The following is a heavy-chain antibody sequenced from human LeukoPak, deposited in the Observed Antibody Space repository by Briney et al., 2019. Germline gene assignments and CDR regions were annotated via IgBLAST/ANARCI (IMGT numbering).Heavy chain of an antibody. V-gene: IGHV3-30*04. D-gene: IGHD3-16*02. J-gene: IGHJ6*02. CDR2: ISYDGSNK. Sequence: GGSLRLSCAASGFTFSSYAMHWVRQAPGKGLEGVAVISYDGSNKYYADSVKGRFTISRDNSKNTLYLQMNSLRAEDTAVYYCARDYQPYYYGMDVWGQGTTVTVSS. CDR1: GFTFSSYA. CDR3: ARDYQPYYYGMDV.